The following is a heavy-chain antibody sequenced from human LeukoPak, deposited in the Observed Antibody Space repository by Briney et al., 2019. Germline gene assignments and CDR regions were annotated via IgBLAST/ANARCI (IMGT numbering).Heavy chain of an antibody. CDR1: GFTFSSYA. Sequence: GGSLRLSCEASGFTFSSYAMNWVRQAPGKGLEWVSYISSSGSTIYYADSVEGRFTISRDNAKNSLYLQMDSLRAEDTAVYYCAREKLSSSPKREFDYWGQGTLVTVSS. J-gene: IGHJ4*02. CDR2: ISSSGSTI. D-gene: IGHD6-13*01. CDR3: AREKLSSSPKREFDY. V-gene: IGHV3-48*03.